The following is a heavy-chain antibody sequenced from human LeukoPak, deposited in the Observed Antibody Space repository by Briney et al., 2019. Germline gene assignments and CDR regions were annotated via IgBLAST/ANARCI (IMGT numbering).Heavy chain of an antibody. CDR1: GGSISSGGYY. D-gene: IGHD3-10*01. CDR2: IYYSGST. V-gene: IGHV4-31*03. J-gene: IGHJ5*02. Sequence: PSETLSLTCTVSGGSISSGGYYWSWIRQHPGKGLVWIGYIYYSGSTYYNPSLKSRVTISVDTSKNQFSLKLSSVTAADTAVYYCARNYYGSGIQYDWFDPWGQGTLVTVSS. CDR3: ARNYYGSGIQYDWFDP.